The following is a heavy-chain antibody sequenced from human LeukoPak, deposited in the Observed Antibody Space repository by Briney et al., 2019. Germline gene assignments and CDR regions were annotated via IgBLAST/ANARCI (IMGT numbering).Heavy chain of an antibody. J-gene: IGHJ4*02. CDR3: ARDQGLGYSNPEDY. V-gene: IGHV1-2*02. CDR2: INPNSGGT. CDR1: GYTFTGYY. Sequence: ASVKVSCKASGYTFTGYYMHWVRQAPGQGLEWMGWINPNSGGTNYAQKFQGRVTVTRDTSISTAYMELSRLRSDDTAVYYCARDQGLGYSNPEDYWGQGTLVTVSS. D-gene: IGHD4-11*01.